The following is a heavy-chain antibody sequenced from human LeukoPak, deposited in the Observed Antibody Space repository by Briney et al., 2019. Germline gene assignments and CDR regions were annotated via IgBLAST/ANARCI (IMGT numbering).Heavy chain of an antibody. CDR3: ARGGGPYCSSTSCSGSLDP. V-gene: IGHV3-7*03. J-gene: IGHJ5*02. Sequence: GGSLRLSCAASGFTFSRYWMSWVRQAPGEGLEWVAHIKEGGSEKYYVDFVKGRFTISRDNAKNSLYLQMNSLRAEDTAVYYCARGGGPYCSSTSCSGSLDPWGQGTLVTVSS. CDR2: IKEGGSEK. CDR1: GFTFSRYW. D-gene: IGHD2-2*01.